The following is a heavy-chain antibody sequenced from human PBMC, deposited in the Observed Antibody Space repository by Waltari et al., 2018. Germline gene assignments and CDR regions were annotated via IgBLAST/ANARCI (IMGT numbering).Heavy chain of an antibody. D-gene: IGHD1-26*01. J-gene: IGHJ3*02. Sequence: QVQLVQSGAEAKRPGASVKVSCKASGYTFNNYYIHWIRQAPGQGLEWMGWINPNRGGTNLAPKFKVSVTMTGDTSIRTAYMDLNGLTFDDTAVFYWARDRRRIRLAGEKGQDGFDIWGQGTLVTVSS. V-gene: IGHV1-2*02. CDR1: GYTFNNYY. CDR2: INPNRGGT. CDR3: ARDRRRIRLAGEKGQDGFDI.